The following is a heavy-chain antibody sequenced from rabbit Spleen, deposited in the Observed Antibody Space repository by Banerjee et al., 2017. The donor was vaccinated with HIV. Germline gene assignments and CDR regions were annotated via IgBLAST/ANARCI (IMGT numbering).Heavy chain of an antibody. CDR2: IYGGGSDNT. CDR1: GFSFSSSYD. J-gene: IGHJ4*01. Sequence: QSLEESGGDLVKPGASLTLTCTASGFSFSSSYDMCWVRQAPGKGLEWIGCIYGGGSDNTYYATWAKGRFTISKTSSTVDLQMTSLTAADTATYFCARSESSYSWTFNLWGPGTLVTVS. D-gene: IGHD6-1*01. V-gene: IGHV1S40*01. CDR3: ARSESSYSWTFNL.